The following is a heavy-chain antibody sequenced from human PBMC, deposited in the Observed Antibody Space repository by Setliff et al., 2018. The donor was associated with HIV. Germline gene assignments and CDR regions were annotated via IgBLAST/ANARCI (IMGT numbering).Heavy chain of an antibody. Sequence: SETLSLTCTVSGDSITGRWLSWIRQTPGKGLEWIGYVYSNGNTDYNPSLKSRVTISVDTSKNQFSLKLPSVTAADTAVYYCARGQLYCTNGVCYTCYYRIWGQGTLVTVSS. CDR1: GDSITGRW. J-gene: IGHJ4*02. V-gene: IGHV4-59*11. D-gene: IGHD2-8*01. CDR2: VYSNGNT. CDR3: ARGQLYCTNGVCYTCYYRI.